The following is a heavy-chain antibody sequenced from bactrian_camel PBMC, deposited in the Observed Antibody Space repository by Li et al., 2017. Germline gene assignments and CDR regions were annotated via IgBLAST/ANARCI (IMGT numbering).Heavy chain of an antibody. CDR2: IYTDGGRT. Sequence: QVQLVESGGGSVQAGGSLRLSCTASGYTYSSYCMGWFRQAPGKGREGVAGIYTDGGRTYYADSVKGRFTISKDASQDTLYLQMNSLTPEDTAMYYCAASELYMGPWLRSDNFGRWGQGTQVTVS. J-gene: IGHJ6*01. CDR1: GYTYSSYC. V-gene: IGHV3S1*01. CDR3: AASELYMGPWLRSDNFGR. D-gene: IGHD3*01.